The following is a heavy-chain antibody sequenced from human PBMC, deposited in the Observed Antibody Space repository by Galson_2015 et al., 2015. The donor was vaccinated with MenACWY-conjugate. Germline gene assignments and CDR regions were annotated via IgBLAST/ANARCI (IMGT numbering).Heavy chain of an antibody. CDR3: ATKKGTGYDSVVDFYYYGLDV. CDR2: ISAYNGKT. Sequence: SVKVSCKASGFTFTTHAVTWVRQAPGQGLEWMGWISAYNGKTNYPQKVQGRVSMTTDTSASTAYMELRSLKADDTAVYYCATKKGTGYDSVVDFYYYGLDVWGQGTTVTVSS. V-gene: IGHV1-18*01. CDR1: GFTFTTHA. J-gene: IGHJ6*02. D-gene: IGHD5-12*01.